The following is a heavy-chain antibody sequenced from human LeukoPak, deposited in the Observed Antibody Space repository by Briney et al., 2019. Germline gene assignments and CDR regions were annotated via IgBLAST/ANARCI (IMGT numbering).Heavy chain of an antibody. CDR2: ISGSSSTI. CDR3: ARDGPVIATDY. Sequence: PGGSLRLSCAASGFTFSSYSMNWVRQAPGKGLEWVSYISGSSSTIYYADSVKGRFTISRDNAKNSLYLQMNSLRAEDTAVYYCARDGPVIATDYWGQGTLVTVSS. J-gene: IGHJ4*02. V-gene: IGHV3-48*01. CDR1: GFTFSSYS. D-gene: IGHD2-21*01.